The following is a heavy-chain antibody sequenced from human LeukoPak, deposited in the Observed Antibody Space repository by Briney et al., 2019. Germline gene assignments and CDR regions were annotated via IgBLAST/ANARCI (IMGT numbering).Heavy chain of an antibody. Sequence: PSETLSLTCTVSGGSISSGDYYWSWIRQPPGKGLEWIGYIYYSGSTYYNPSLKSRVTISVGTSKNQFSLKLSSVTAADTAVYYCARGWVYYYDSSGYYDHDAFDIWGQGTMVTVSS. CDR3: ARGWVYYYDSSGYYDHDAFDI. V-gene: IGHV4-30-4*01. J-gene: IGHJ3*02. CDR2: IYYSGST. CDR1: GGSISSGDYY. D-gene: IGHD3-22*01.